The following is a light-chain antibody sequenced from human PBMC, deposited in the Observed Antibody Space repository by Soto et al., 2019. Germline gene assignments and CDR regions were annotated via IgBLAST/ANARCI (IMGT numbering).Light chain of an antibody. Sequence: QSVLTQPASVSGSPGQSITISCTGTSSDVGGYNYVSWYQQHPGKAPKFMIYDVSNRPSGVSNRFSGSKSGNTASLTISGLQAEDGADYYCSSYTTSNTRQIVFGTGTRSPS. CDR2: DVS. CDR1: SSDVGGYNY. J-gene: IGLJ1*01. V-gene: IGLV2-14*01. CDR3: SSYTTSNTRQIV.